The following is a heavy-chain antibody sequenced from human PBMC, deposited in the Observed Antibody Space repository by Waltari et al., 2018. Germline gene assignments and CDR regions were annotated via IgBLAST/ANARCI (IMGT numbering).Heavy chain of an antibody. V-gene: IGHV3-9*01. CDR3: AKVGLGGDYGIFDY. CDR2: ISWNGGSR. D-gene: IGHD4-17*01. CDR1: GFTFGDYA. J-gene: IGHJ4*02. Sequence: EVQLVVSGGDLVQPGRSLRLSWVPSGFTFGDYAMHWVRKFPGKGLQWVSGISWNGGSRGYADSVKGRFTISRDNAKNSLYLEMNSLRAEDTALYYCAKVGLGGDYGIFDYWGQGTLVTVSS.